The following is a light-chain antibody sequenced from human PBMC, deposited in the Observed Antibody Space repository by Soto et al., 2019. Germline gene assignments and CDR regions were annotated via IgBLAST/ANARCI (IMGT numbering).Light chain of an antibody. CDR2: DVS. J-gene: IGLJ1*01. Sequence: QSVLTQPASLSGSPGQSITISYTGTSSDVGAYNYVSWYQQHPGKAPKLMIYDVSSRPSGVSNRFSGSKSGYTASLTISGLQAEDEADYYFSSFTSSTTYVFGTGTKLTVL. CDR3: SSFTSSTTYV. V-gene: IGLV2-14*01. CDR1: SSDVGAYNY.